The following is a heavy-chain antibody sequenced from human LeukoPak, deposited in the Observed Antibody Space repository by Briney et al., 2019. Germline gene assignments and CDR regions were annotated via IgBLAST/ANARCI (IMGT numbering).Heavy chain of an antibody. CDR3: AKASSITIFGVVIMEDAFDI. Sequence: GGSLRLSCAASGFTVSSNYMSWVRQAPGKGLEWVANINEDAGVKHCVDSVKGRFTMSRDNSKNTLYLQMNSLRAEDTAVYYCAKASSITIFGVVIMEDAFDIWGQGTMVTVSS. CDR2: INEDAGVK. CDR1: GFTVSSNY. J-gene: IGHJ3*02. D-gene: IGHD3-3*01. V-gene: IGHV3-7*03.